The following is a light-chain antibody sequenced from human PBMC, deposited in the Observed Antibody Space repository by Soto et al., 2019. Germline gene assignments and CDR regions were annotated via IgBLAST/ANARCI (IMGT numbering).Light chain of an antibody. V-gene: IGKV3-20*01. CDR1: QTVSPY. CDR3: QQYVSSPST. Sequence: EVVLTQSPGTLSLSPGGRASLFCRASQTVSPYLAWYQQKPGQAPRLLIYGASSRATGIPDRFSGSGSETDFTLTISRLEPEDFAVYYCQQYVSSPSTFGPGTKVDIK. CDR2: GAS. J-gene: IGKJ3*01.